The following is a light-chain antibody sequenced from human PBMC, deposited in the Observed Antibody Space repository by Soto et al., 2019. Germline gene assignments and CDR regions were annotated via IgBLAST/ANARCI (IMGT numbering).Light chain of an antibody. V-gene: IGKV1-5*01. Sequence: DIQMTQSPSTLSASVGYRVTITCRASQTITRWLAWYQQKPGKAPKLLIYDVSTLESGVPSRFSGSGSGTEFTLTISSLQPDDFATYFCQQYNGHSTFGQGTKVDIK. CDR1: QTITRW. CDR3: QQYNGHST. J-gene: IGKJ1*01. CDR2: DVS.